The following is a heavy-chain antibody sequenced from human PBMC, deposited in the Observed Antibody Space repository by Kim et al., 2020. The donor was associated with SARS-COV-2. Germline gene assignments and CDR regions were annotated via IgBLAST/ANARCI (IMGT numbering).Heavy chain of an antibody. CDR1: GFTFSNAW. V-gene: IGHV3-15*01. CDR2: IKSKTDGGTT. Sequence: GGSLRLSCAASGFTFSNAWMSWVRQAPGKGLEWVGRIKSKTDGGTTDYAAPVKGRFTISRDDSKNTLYLQMNSLKTEDTAVYYCTTDPMTMVRGVENWFDPWGQGTLVTVSS. D-gene: IGHD3-10*01. CDR3: TTDPMTMVRGVENWFDP. J-gene: IGHJ5*02.